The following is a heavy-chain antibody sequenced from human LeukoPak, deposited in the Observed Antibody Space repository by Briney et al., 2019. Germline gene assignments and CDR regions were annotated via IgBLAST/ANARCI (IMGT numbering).Heavy chain of an antibody. D-gene: IGHD2-21*01. CDR3: AKDFRIGYSAHFDY. J-gene: IGHJ4*02. CDR2: ISASGSST. V-gene: IGHV3-23*01. Sequence: PGGSLRLSCAASGFTFSSYAMSWVRQAPGKGLEWVSTISASGSSTYYADSVKGRFTLSRDNSKNTLYLQMDSLRGEDTAVYYCAKDFRIGYSAHFDYWGQGALVTVSS. CDR1: GFTFSSYA.